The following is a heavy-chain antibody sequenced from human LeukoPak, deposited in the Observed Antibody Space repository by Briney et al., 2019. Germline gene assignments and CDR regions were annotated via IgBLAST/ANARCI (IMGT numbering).Heavy chain of an antibody. CDR2: ISGSGGST. V-gene: IGHV3-23*01. Sequence: GGSLRLSCAASGFTFSLYSMNWVRQAPGKGLEWVSAISGSGGSTYYADSVKGRFTISRDNSKNTLYLQMNSLRAEDTAVYYCAKDGNYITMVRGVMFGYYYMDVWGKGTTVTISS. CDR1: GFTFSLYS. D-gene: IGHD3-10*01. CDR3: AKDGNYITMVRGVMFGYYYMDV. J-gene: IGHJ6*03.